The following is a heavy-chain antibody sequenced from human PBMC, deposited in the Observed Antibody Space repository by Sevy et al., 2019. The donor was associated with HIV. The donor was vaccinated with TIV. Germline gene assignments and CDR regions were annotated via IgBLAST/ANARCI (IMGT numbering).Heavy chain of an antibody. D-gene: IGHD3-22*01. CDR1: GYTLTELS. CDR2: FDPEDGET. CDR3: ATPKMEEHDSSGSRTYAFDI. Sequence: ASVKVSCKVSGYTLTELSMHSVRQAPGKGLEWMGGFDPEDGETIYAQKFQGRVTMTEDTSTDTAYMELSSLRSEDTAVYYCATPKMEEHDSSGSRTYAFDIWGQGTMVTVSS. V-gene: IGHV1-24*01. J-gene: IGHJ3*02.